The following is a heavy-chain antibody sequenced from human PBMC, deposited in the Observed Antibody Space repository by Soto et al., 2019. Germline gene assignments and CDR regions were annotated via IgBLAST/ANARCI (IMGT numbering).Heavy chain of an antibody. CDR2: ISGSGGST. V-gene: IGHV3-23*01. CDR3: AKGTLRFLEWLPYYFDY. J-gene: IGHJ4*02. Sequence: EVQLLESGGGLVQPGGSLRLSCAVSGFTFSSYAMSWVRQAPGKGLEWASAISGSGGSTYYADSVKGRITISRDNSKNTLYLQMNSLRAEDTAVYYCAKGTLRFLEWLPYYFDYWGQGTLVPVSS. CDR1: GFTFSSYA. D-gene: IGHD3-3*01.